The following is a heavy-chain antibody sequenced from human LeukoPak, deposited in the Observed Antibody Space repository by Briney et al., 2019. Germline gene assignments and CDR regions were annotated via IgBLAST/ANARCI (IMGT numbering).Heavy chain of an antibody. CDR2: INPSGGST. J-gene: IGHJ4*02. D-gene: IGHD4-17*01. CDR3: AREVYGDNFDY. Sequence: ASVKVSCKASGYTFTGYYMHWVRQAPGQGLEWMGIINPSGGSTSYAQKFQGRVTMTRDTSTSTVYMELSSLRSEDTAVYYCAREVYGDNFDYWGQGTLVTVSS. V-gene: IGHV1-46*01. CDR1: GYTFTGYY.